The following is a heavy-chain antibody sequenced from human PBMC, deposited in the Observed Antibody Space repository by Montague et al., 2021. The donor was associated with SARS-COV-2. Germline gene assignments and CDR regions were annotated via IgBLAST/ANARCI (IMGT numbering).Heavy chain of an antibody. V-gene: IGHV6-1*01. CDR3: ARIPVGSKYYFDF. CDR1: GDSVAIEIAR. Sequence: CAISGDSVAIEIARCSWDRQSPSIDFRWLVMTYYMPEWYNDYAESVKSRITIDPDTSKHQFSLHLNSVTPEDTAVYYCARIPVGSKYYFDFWGQGTLVTVSS. J-gene: IGHJ4*02. D-gene: IGHD2-2*01. CDR2: TYYMPEWYN.